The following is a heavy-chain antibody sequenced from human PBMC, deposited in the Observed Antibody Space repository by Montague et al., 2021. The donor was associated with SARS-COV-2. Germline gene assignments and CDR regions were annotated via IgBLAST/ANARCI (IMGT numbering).Heavy chain of an antibody. D-gene: IGHD3-10*01. CDR3: ARGGSVDAFDV. J-gene: IGHJ3*01. V-gene: IGHV4-59*09. Sequence: GSTNYNPSLKSPVTISVDTSKNQFSLKLNSLTAADTAVYYCARGGSVDAFDVWGQGTMVTVSS. CDR2: GST.